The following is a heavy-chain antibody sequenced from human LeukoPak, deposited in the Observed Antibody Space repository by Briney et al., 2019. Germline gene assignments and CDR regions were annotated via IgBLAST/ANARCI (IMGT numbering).Heavy chain of an antibody. CDR3: ARGRAYYYGSGSYSPLPYFDY. CDR2: INHSGST. Sequence: KPSETLSLTCAVYGGSFSGYYWSWIRQPPGKGLEWIGEINHSGSTNYNPSLKSRVTISVDTSKNQFSLKLSSVTAADTAVYYCARGRAYYYGSGSYSPLPYFDYWGQGTLVTVSS. J-gene: IGHJ4*02. D-gene: IGHD3-10*01. V-gene: IGHV4-34*01. CDR1: GGSFSGYY.